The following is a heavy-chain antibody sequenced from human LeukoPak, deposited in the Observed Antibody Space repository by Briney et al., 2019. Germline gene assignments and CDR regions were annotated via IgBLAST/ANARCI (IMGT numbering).Heavy chain of an antibody. D-gene: IGHD3-16*01. CDR1: GFTFSSYS. Sequence: PGGSLRLSCAASGFTFSSYSMNWVRQAPGKGLEWVSSISSSISYIYYASSGNGRFTISSNNAKNSLYLQMNSLRAGDTAVYYCARDWGYYCYGMDVWGQGTTVTVSS. V-gene: IGHV3-21*01. CDR2: ISSSISYI. CDR3: ARDWGYYCYGMDV. J-gene: IGHJ6*02.